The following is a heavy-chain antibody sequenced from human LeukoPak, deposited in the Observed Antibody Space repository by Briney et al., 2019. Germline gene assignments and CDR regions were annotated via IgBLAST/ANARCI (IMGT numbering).Heavy chain of an antibody. Sequence: SQTLSLTCAVSGGSISSGDYSWNWIRQPPGKGLEWIGYIYHSGSTYYNPSLKSRVTISVDRSKNQFSLRVSSVTAAGTAMYYCARALGYYGSGSPYLDCWGQGALVTVSS. CDR3: ARALGYYGSGSPYLDC. D-gene: IGHD3-10*01. J-gene: IGHJ4*02. CDR2: IYHSGST. V-gene: IGHV4-30-2*01. CDR1: GGSISSGDYS.